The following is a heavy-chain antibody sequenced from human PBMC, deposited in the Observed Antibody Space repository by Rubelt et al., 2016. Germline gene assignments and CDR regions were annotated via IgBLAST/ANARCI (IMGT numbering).Heavy chain of an antibody. Sequence: GGGLVKPGGSLRLSCAASGFSFNRAWMSWVRQAPGKGLEWVANINQDGSEMYYVDSVKGRFTISRDNAENSLYLQMNSLRAEDTAVYFCARDGYCSGGSCYSGMVGYWGQGTLVTVSS. V-gene: IGHV3-7*01. D-gene: IGHD2-15*01. CDR3: ARDGYCSGGSCYSGMVGY. CDR2: INQDGSEM. J-gene: IGHJ4*02. CDR1: GFSFNRAW.